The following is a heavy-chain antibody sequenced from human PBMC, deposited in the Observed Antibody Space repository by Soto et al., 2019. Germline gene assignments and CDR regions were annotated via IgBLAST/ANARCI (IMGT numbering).Heavy chain of an antibody. D-gene: IGHD2-2*01. J-gene: IGHJ4*01. V-gene: IGHV3-23*01. CDR3: AKTPGYQLLRWYFDY. CDR2: ISGSGGST. Sequence: GGSLRLSCAASGFTFSSYAMSWVRQAPGKGLEWVSAISGSGGSTYYADSVKGRFTISRDNSKNTLYLQMNSLRAEDTAVYYCAKTPGYQLLRWYFDYWGQEPWSPSPQ. CDR1: GFTFSSYA.